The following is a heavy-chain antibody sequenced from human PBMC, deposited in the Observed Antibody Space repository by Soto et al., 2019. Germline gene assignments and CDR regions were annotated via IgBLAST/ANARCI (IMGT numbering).Heavy chain of an antibody. Sequence: QVQLVQSGAEVKKPGSSVNVSCQASGDTFTMYSITWVRQAPGQGLEWMGATIPLFGTANYAQKFQGRVTITADKSTSTVYMDLSRLRSDDTAVYYCAQIRVFGVLGGSNYNYGMDVWGQGTTVTVS. CDR1: GDTFTMYS. CDR2: TIPLFGTA. J-gene: IGHJ6*01. CDR3: AQIRVFGVLGGSNYNYGMDV. D-gene: IGHD3-3*01. V-gene: IGHV1-69*06.